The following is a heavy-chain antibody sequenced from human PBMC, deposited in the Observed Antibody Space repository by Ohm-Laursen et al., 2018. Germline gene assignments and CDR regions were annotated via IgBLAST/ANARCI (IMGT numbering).Heavy chain of an antibody. D-gene: IGHD6-6*01. CDR2: INHNGST. CDR1: GGSFSGYY. J-gene: IGHJ5*02. Sequence: GTLSLTCAVYGGSFSGYYWSWIRQPPGQGLEWIGEINHNGSTNYNPSLKSRVTISVEPSKNQFSLKLSSVTAADTAVYYCARVGAARLFYWFDPWGQGTLVTVSS. V-gene: IGHV4-34*01. CDR3: ARVGAARLFYWFDP.